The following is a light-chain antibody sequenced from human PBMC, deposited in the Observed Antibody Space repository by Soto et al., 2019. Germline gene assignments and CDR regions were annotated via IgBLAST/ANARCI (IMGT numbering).Light chain of an antibody. J-gene: IGKJ2*01. CDR2: KAS. CDR1: QSISSW. Sequence: DIQMTQSPSTLSASVGDRVTITCRASQSISSWLAWYQHKPGKAPKLLIYKASSLESGVPSRSSGSGSVTEFTLTISSLQPDDFATDYCQQYNSYPYTFGQGTKLEIK. CDR3: QQYNSYPYT. V-gene: IGKV1-5*03.